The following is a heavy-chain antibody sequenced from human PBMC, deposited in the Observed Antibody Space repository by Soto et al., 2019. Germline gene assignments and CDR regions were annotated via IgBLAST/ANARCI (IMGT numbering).Heavy chain of an antibody. CDR3: AQISSGWFGPFGC. D-gene: IGHD6-19*01. J-gene: IGHJ4*02. CDR1: GFTA. CDR2: MIGSGGST. V-gene: IGHV3-23*01. Sequence: EVQLLESGGGLVQPGGSLRLSCAASGFTAMSWVRQAPGKGLEWVSVMIGSGGSTYYPASVKGRFTISRDNSKNTVSLQMNLLRADDTAVYYCAQISSGWFGPFGCWGQGTLVTVSS.